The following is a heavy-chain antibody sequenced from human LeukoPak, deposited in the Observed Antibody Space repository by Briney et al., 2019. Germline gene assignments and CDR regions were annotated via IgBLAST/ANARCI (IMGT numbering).Heavy chain of an antibody. CDR1: GFTINSYG. CDR3: AKDGCSGGSCLKAFDC. D-gene: IGHD2-15*01. V-gene: IGHV3-30*02. CDR2: IWYDGSNK. Sequence: GGSLRLSCAPSGFTINSYGMHWVRQAPGKGLEWVALIWYDGSNKYHADSVKGRFTISRDNSKNTLYLQMNSLRAEDTAVYYCAKDGCSGGSCLKAFDCWGQGTLVTVSS. J-gene: IGHJ4*02.